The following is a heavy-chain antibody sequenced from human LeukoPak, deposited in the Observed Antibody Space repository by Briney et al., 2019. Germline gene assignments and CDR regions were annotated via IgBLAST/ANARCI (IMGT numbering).Heavy chain of an antibody. J-gene: IGHJ6*04. CDR3: AELGITMIGGV. CDR1: GFTFSSFG. D-gene: IGHD3-10*02. Sequence: GGSLRLSCAASGFTFSSFGMSWVRQAPGKGLEWVSAISSTGGTAYYADSVKGRFTISRDNAKNSLYLQMNSLRAEDTAVYYCAELGITMIGGVWGKGTTVTVSS. CDR2: ISSTGGTA. V-gene: IGHV3-23*01.